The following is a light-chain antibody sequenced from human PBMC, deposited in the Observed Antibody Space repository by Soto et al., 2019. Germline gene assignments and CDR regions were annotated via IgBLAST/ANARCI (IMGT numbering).Light chain of an antibody. CDR2: EVK. CDR1: SSDVGTNNY. V-gene: IGLV2-14*01. J-gene: IGLJ1*01. CDR3: SSYTISSPFV. Sequence: QSALTQPASVSGYPGQTITISCTGTSSDVGTNNYVSWYQQHPGKAPKLLIYEVKNRPSEPSNRFSGSKSGNTASLTISGLQAEDEADYYCSSYTISSPFVFGAGTKLTVL.